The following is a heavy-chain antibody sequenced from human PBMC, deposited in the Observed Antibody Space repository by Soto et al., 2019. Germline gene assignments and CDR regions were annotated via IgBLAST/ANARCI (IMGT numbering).Heavy chain of an antibody. J-gene: IGHJ4*02. Sequence: ASVKVSCKASGYTFTKYGISWVRQAPGQGLEWMGWISGYNGNTNYAQKYQGRITMTIDTSTTTAYMELGSLTSDDTAVYYCARGLLAYCGGDCALFDSWGQGIMVTVSS. CDR3: ARGLLAYCGGDCALFDS. CDR1: GYTFTKYG. D-gene: IGHD2-21*02. V-gene: IGHV1-18*01. CDR2: ISGYNGNT.